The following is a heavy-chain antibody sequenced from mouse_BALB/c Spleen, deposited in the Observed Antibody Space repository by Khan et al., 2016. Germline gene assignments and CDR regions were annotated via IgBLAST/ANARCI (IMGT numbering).Heavy chain of an antibody. CDR1: GFNIKDTY. D-gene: IGHD2-10*02. J-gene: IGHJ3*01. CDR2: IDPANGNT. CDR3: ARGYEAWFAY. Sequence: VQLQQPGAELVKPGASVKLSCTTSGFNIKDTYMYWVKQRPEQGLEWIGRIDPANGNTNYDPKFQGKATITADKSSNTAYLQFSSLTSADTAVYYCARGYEAWFAYWGQGTLVTVSA. V-gene: IGHV14-3*02.